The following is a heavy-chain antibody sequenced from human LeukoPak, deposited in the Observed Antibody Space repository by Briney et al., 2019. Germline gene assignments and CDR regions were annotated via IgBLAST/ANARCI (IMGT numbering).Heavy chain of an antibody. Sequence: PGGSLRLSCAASGFTFSSYSMNWVRQAPGKGLEWVSYISSSSSTIYYADSVKGRFTISRGNAKNSLYLQMNSLRDEDTAVYYCARVRRYYCSSTSCYSHYYYYGMDVWGQGTTVTVSS. CDR2: ISSSSSTI. D-gene: IGHD2-2*01. J-gene: IGHJ6*02. CDR1: GFTFSSYS. CDR3: ARVRRYYCSSTSCYSHYYYYGMDV. V-gene: IGHV3-48*02.